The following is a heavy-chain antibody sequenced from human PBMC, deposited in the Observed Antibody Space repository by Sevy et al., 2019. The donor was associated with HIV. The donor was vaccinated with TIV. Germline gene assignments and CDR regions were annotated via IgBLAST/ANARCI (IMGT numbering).Heavy chain of an antibody. Sequence: SETLSLTCTVSGGSITSLYWNWIRHPPGKGLEWIANIYYNGHINYNPSFKRRVTLSLDTSKNQFSLRLSSVTAADTAMYYCAGENAWGRGYSWGQGTLVTVSS. CDR2: IYYNGHI. CDR1: GGSITSLY. D-gene: IGHD1-26*01. CDR3: AGENAWGRGYS. V-gene: IGHV4-59*11. J-gene: IGHJ4*02.